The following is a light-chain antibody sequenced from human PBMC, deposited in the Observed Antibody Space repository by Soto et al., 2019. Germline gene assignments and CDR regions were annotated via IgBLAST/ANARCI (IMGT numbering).Light chain of an antibody. J-gene: IGKJ4*01. CDR3: QQRFSWPPT. Sequence: EIGLTQSPATLSLSPGERATLSCRASQSVSRYLAWYQQKPGQAPRLLIRDTSTRATGVPDTFSGSGSGTEFTLTISSLEPEDFAMYYCQQRFSWPPTFGGGTHVEIK. CDR1: QSVSRY. CDR2: DTS. V-gene: IGKV3-11*01.